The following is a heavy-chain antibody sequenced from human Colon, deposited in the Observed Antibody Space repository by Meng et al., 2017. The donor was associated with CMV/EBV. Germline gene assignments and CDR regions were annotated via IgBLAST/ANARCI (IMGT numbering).Heavy chain of an antibody. Sequence: GSLRLSCSVYNGSFSGYYWNWIRQFPGKGLEWIGEINHSGSTNYNPSLQSRVTISLDKSKTQFSLRLSSVTAADTAVYYCARDTLRFLEYQFHYYGMDVRGLGTTVTVSS. J-gene: IGHJ6*02. D-gene: IGHD3-3*01. CDR1: NGSFSGYY. CDR3: ARDTLRFLEYQFHYYGMDV. CDR2: INHSGST. V-gene: IGHV4-34*01.